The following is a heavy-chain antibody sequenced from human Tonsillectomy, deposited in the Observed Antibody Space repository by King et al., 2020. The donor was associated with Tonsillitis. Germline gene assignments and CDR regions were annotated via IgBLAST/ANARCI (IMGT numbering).Heavy chain of an antibody. CDR1: GGSIGTYY. V-gene: IGHV4-59*01. CDR3: AREPYAPDGG. J-gene: IGHJ4*02. D-gene: IGHD2-2*01. Sequence: QVQLQESGPGLVKPSETLSLTCTVSGGSIGTYYWSWIRQPPGKGLEWIGYIYYSGSTNYNPSLKSRVTLSVDTSKNQFSLKVSSVTAADTAVYYCAREPYAPDGGWGQGTLVTVSS. CDR2: IYYSGST.